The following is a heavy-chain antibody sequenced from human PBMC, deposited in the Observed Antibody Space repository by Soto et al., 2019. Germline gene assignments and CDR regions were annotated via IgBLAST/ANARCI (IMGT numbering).Heavy chain of an antibody. CDR3: AKDAVAVNGVWDWFDP. CDR1: GFNFRNDA. V-gene: IGHV3-23*01. CDR2: IHGNGGGT. J-gene: IGHJ5*02. D-gene: IGHD3-16*01. Sequence: EVQLLESGGGLVQPGGSLRLSCAASGFNFRNDAMSWVRQPPGKGVEWVSSIHGNGGGTYYADSVKGRFTVSRDDSKETLYIQLSSLRVDDTAVYYCAKDAVAVNGVWDWFDPWGQGTLVTVSS.